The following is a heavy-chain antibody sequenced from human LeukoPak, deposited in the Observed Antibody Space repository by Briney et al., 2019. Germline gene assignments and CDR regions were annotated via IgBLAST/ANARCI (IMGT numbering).Heavy chain of an antibody. CDR3: AKCRVATIGGPYYYYGMDV. V-gene: IGHV3-30*18. D-gene: IGHD5-12*01. Sequence: QPGRSLRLSCAASGFTFSSYGMHWVRQAPGKGLEWVAVISYDGSNKYYADSVKGRFTISRDNSKNTLYLQMNSLRAEDTAVYYCAKCRVATIGGPYYYYGMDVWGKGTTVTVSS. J-gene: IGHJ6*04. CDR2: ISYDGSNK. CDR1: GFTFSSYG.